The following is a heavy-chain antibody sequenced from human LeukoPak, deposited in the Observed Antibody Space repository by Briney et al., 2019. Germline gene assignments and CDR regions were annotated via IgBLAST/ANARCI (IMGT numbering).Heavy chain of an antibody. V-gene: IGHV3-48*01. J-gene: IGHJ4*02. CDR3: AREGRDYDSSGYLDY. Sequence: GGSLRLSCAASGFTFSSYAMHWVRQAPGKGLEWVSYISSSSSTIYYADSVKGRFTISRDNAKNSLYLQMNSLRAEDTAVYYCAREGRDYDSSGYLDYWGQGTLVTVSS. CDR2: ISSSSSTI. CDR1: GFTFSSYA. D-gene: IGHD3-22*01.